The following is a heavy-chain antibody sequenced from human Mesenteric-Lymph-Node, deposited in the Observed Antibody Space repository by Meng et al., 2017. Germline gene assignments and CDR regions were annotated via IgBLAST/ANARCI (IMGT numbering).Heavy chain of an antibody. CDR3: ARESYYYDSSGSLGYFQH. V-gene: IGHV4-34*01. J-gene: IGHJ1*01. D-gene: IGHD3-22*01. Sequence: SETLSLTCAVYGGSFSGYYWSWIRQPPGKGLEWIGEINHSGSTNYNPSLKSRVTISVDTSKNQFSLKLSSVTAADTAVYYCARESYYYDSSGSLGYFQHWGQGTLVTVSS. CDR1: GGSFSGYY. CDR2: INHSGST.